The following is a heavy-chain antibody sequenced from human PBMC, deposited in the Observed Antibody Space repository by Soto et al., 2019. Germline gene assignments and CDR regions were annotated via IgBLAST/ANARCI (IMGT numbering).Heavy chain of an antibody. D-gene: IGHD7-27*01. CDR3: AKNWNWGSLVH. CDR2: IYYGGST. J-gene: IGHJ4*02. CDR1: GDSISTDY. V-gene: IGHV4-59*08. Sequence: PSETLSLTCTVSGDSISTDYWSWIRQSPGKGLEWIGFIYYGGSTSYNPSLKSRVTISVDTPKNRFSLKLSSVTAADTAVYYCAKNWNWGSLVHWGQGTLVTVSS.